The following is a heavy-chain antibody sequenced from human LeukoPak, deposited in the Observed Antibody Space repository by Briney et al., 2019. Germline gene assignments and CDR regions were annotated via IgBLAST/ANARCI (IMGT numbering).Heavy chain of an antibody. CDR3: ARIGVGFGMDV. Sequence: SETLSLTCSVSGASISSDYWSWVRQPAGKGLEWIGRIYSSSGSTNYNPSLKSRVTMSPDTSKSQFSLKLSSVTAADTAVYYCARIGVGFGMDVWGQGTIVTVSS. CDR2: IYSSSGST. D-gene: IGHD2-15*01. V-gene: IGHV4-4*07. CDR1: GASISSDY. J-gene: IGHJ6*02.